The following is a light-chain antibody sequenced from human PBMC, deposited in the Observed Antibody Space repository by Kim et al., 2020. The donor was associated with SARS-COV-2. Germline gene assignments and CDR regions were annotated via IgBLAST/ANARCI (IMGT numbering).Light chain of an antibody. Sequence: QSITISCTGTSSDVGAYNFVSWYQQHPGKAPKMMIYDVRKWPSGVSNRFSGSKSGNTASLTISGLQIEDEADYYCSSYAGSNTWVFGGGTKLTVL. CDR1: SSDVGAYNF. V-gene: IGLV2-14*03. CDR3: SSYAGSNTWV. CDR2: DVR. J-gene: IGLJ3*02.